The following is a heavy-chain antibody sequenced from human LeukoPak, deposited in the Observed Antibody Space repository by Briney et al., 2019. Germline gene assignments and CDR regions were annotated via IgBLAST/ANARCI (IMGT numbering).Heavy chain of an antibody. D-gene: IGHD6-19*01. J-gene: IGHJ5*02. CDR1: GFTFSDYY. CDR2: ISSSGSTI. CDR3: ARHIAVAGKDWFDP. Sequence: GGSLRLSCAASGFTFSDYYMSWIRQAPGKGLEWVSYISSSGSTIYYADSVKGRFTISRDNAKNSLYLQMNSLGAEDTAVYYCARHIAVAGKDWFDPWGQGTLVTVSS. V-gene: IGHV3-11*01.